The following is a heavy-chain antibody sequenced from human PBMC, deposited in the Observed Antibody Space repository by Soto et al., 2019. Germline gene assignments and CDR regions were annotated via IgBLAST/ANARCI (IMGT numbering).Heavy chain of an antibody. Sequence: EVQLVESGGGLVKPGGSLRLSCAASGFTFSNAWMSWVRQAPGKGLEWVGRIKSKTDGGTTDYAAPVKGRFTISRDDSKNTRYLQMNSMTTEDTAVYYCTPVANIVRESRQLFGYWGQGSLVTVSS. J-gene: IGHJ4*02. D-gene: IGHD3-10*01. V-gene: IGHV3-15*01. CDR3: TPVANIVRESRQLFGY. CDR1: GFTFSNAW. CDR2: IKSKTDGGTT.